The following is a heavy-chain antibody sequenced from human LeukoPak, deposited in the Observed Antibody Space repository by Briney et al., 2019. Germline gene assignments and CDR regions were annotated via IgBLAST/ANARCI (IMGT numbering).Heavy chain of an antibody. V-gene: IGHV3-23*01. J-gene: IGHJ6*02. CDR1: GFTFSSYA. Sequence: GGSLRLSCAASGFTFSSYAMSWVRQAPGKGLEWVSAISGSGGSTYYADSVKGRFTISRDNSKNTLYLQMNSLRAEDTAVYYYAKGSLYYYYGMDVWGQGTTVTVSS. CDR3: AKGSLYYYYGMDV. CDR2: ISGSGGST.